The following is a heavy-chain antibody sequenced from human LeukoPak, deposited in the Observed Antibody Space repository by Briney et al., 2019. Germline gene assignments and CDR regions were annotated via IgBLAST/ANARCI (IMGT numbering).Heavy chain of an antibody. Sequence: ASVKVSCKASGYTFTSYAISWVRQAPGQGLEWMGGIIPIFGTANYAQKFQGRVTITADESTSTAYMELSSPRSEDTAVYYCAREGPGNEQWLAAYYFDYWGQGTLVTVSS. J-gene: IGHJ4*02. CDR1: GYTFTSYA. CDR2: IIPIFGTA. V-gene: IGHV1-69*13. CDR3: AREGPGNEQWLAAYYFDY. D-gene: IGHD6-19*01.